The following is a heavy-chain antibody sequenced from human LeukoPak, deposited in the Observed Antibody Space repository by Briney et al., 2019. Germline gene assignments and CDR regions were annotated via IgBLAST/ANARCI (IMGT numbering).Heavy chain of an antibody. Sequence: GASVKVSCKVSGYTLTELSMHWVRQAPGKGLEWMGGFDPEDGETIYAQKFQGRVTMTEDTSTDTAYVELSSLRSEDTAVYYCATDSRVYSSGWSRALDYWGQGTLVTVSS. CDR3: ATDSRVYSSGWSRALDY. V-gene: IGHV1-24*01. D-gene: IGHD6-19*01. CDR1: GYTLTELS. J-gene: IGHJ4*02. CDR2: FDPEDGET.